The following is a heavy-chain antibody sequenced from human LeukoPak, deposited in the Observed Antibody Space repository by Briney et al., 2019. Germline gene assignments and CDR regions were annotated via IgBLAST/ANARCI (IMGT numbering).Heavy chain of an antibody. CDR3: ARNIAAAGKGYYFDY. Sequence: GGSLRLSCAASGFTFSSYSMNWVRQAPGKGLEWVSSISSSSSYIYYADSVKGRFTIPRDNAKNSLYLQMNGLRAEDTAVYYCARNIAAAGKGYYFDYWGQGTLVTVSS. J-gene: IGHJ4*02. D-gene: IGHD6-13*01. V-gene: IGHV3-21*01. CDR2: ISSSSSYI. CDR1: GFTFSSYS.